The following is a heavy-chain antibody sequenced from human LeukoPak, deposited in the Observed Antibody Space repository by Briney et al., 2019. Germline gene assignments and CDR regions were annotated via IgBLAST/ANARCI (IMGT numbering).Heavy chain of an antibody. CDR3: AKDLMAAYFDY. CDR2: ISGSGGST. D-gene: IGHD6-25*01. CDR1: GFPFSSYG. Sequence: GTLRPSCAASGFPFSSYGMSWVRQAPGKGLGWVSAISGSGGSTYYADSVKGRFTISRDNSKNTLYLQMNSLRAEDTAVYYCAKDLMAAYFDYWGQGTLVTVSS. V-gene: IGHV3-23*01. J-gene: IGHJ4*02.